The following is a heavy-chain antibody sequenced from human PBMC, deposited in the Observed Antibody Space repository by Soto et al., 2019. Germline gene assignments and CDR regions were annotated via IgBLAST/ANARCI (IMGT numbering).Heavy chain of an antibody. V-gene: IGHV3-30-3*01. CDR3: ARPLSYYDILTGSDY. CDR1: GFTFSSYA. J-gene: IGHJ4*02. D-gene: IGHD3-9*01. Sequence: QVQLVESGGGVVQPGRSLRLSCAASGFTFSSYARHWVRQAPGKGLEWVAVILYDGSNKYYADSVKGRFTISRDNSKNTLYLQLNSLRAEDTAVYYCARPLSYYDILTGSDYWCQGTLVTVSS. CDR2: ILYDGSNK.